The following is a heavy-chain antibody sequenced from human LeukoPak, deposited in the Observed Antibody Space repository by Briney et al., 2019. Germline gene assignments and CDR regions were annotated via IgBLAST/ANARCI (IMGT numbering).Heavy chain of an antibody. CDR3: AELGITMIGGV. J-gene: IGHJ6*04. D-gene: IGHD3-10*02. CDR1: GFTFSSYE. CDR2: ISSSGSTI. Sequence: GGSLRLSCAASGFTFSSYEMNWVRQTPGKGLEWVSYISSSGSTIYYADSVKGRFTISRDNAKKSLYLQMNSLRAEDTAVYYCAELGITMIGGVWGKGTTVTISS. V-gene: IGHV3-48*03.